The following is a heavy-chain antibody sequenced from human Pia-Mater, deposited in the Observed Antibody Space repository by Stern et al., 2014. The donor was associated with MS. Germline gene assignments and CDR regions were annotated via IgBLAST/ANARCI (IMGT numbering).Heavy chain of an antibody. CDR3: ARAYTYYSNSAGY. Sequence: VQLEESGAEVKKPGSSVKVSCKASGGTFSSYEITWVRQAPGQGLEWMGGIIPPFDTPTCAQKFQDRVTISADESTNTAYLELNGLKSDDTAIYFCARAYTYYSNSAGYWGQGTLVTVSS. V-gene: IGHV1-69*01. CDR2: IIPPFDTP. D-gene: IGHD3-10*01. CDR1: GGTFSSYE. J-gene: IGHJ4*02.